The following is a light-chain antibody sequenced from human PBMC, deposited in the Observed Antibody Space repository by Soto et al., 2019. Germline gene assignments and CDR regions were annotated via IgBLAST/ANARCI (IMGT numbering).Light chain of an antibody. CDR3: VQALQTPWT. V-gene: IGKV2-28*01. Sequence: DIVMTQSPLSLPVTPGEPASISCRSSQSLLHSNGYNYLDWYLQKPGQSPQLLIYLGSNRASGVPDRFSGSGSGTDFTLNISRVEAEDVGVYYCVQALQTPWTFGQGTKVEIK. CDR1: QSLLHSNGYNY. CDR2: LGS. J-gene: IGKJ1*01.